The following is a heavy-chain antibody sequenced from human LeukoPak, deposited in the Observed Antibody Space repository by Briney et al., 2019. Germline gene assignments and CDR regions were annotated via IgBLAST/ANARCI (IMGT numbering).Heavy chain of an antibody. Sequence: QPGGSLRPSCAASGFTFSSYWMSWVRQAPGKGLEWVANIKQDGSEKYYVDSVKGRFTISRDNAKNSLYLQMNSLRAEDTAVYYCARDKGYYDSSSSYYYGMDVWGQGTTVTVSS. V-gene: IGHV3-7*01. CDR3: ARDKGYYDSSSSYYYGMDV. J-gene: IGHJ6*02. CDR1: GFTFSSYW. CDR2: IKQDGSEK. D-gene: IGHD3-22*01.